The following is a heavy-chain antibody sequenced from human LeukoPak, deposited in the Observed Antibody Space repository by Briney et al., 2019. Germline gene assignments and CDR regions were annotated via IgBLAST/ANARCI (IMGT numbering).Heavy chain of an antibody. D-gene: IGHD3-22*01. J-gene: IGHJ6*03. CDR1: GSSLTASAMC. Sequence: GSGPTLVNPTETLTLTCSFSGSSLTASAMCVSWIRQPPGKALEWLARIDWDGDKHYSTSLQTRLTISKDASRNQVVLTMTNMDPVDTATYYCARVVRIYYASLSYYYMDVWGKGTTVTVSS. CDR2: IDWDGDK. CDR3: ARVVRIYYASLSYYYMDV. V-gene: IGHV2-70*11.